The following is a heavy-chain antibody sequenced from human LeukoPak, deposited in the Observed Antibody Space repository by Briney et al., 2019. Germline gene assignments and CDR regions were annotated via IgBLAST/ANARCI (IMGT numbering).Heavy chain of an antibody. V-gene: IGHV4-38-2*02. J-gene: IGHJ4*02. CDR3: ARVCSSGRCLDY. CDR1: GYSISSGYY. Sequence: TTPETLSLTCTVSGYSISSGYYWAWMRQPPGKGLEWIGSINHSGSTYYNPSLKSRVTVSVDTSKNQVSLRLSSVTAADTAVYYCARVCSSGRCLDYWGQGTLVTVSS. D-gene: IGHD2-15*01. CDR2: INHSGST.